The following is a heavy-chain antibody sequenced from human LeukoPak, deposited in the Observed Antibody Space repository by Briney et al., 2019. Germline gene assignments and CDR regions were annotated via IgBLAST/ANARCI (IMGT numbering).Heavy chain of an antibody. CDR2: IFWDGDK. J-gene: IGHJ4*02. V-gene: IGHV2-5*02. CDR3: ARRCSSASCFRY. D-gene: IGHD2-2*01. Sequence: SGPTLVNPTQTLTLTCTFSGFSLSTSGVGVGWIRQPPGKALEWLALIFWDGDKRYSPSLSNRLTITKDSSKNQVFLTMTKVDPVDTATYYCARRCSSASCFRYWGQGTLVTVSS. CDR1: GFSLSTSGVG.